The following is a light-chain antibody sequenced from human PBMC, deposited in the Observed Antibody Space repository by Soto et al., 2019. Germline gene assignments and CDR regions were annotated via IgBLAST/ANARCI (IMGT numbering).Light chain of an antibody. CDR1: QSVSSSY. V-gene: IGKV3-20*01. Sequence: EIVLTQSPSTLSLSPGERATLSCRASQSVSSSYLTWYQQKPGQAPSLIIYAASSRATGIPDRFSGSGSGTEFTLTISRLQPEDFAVYYCQQYYSSPLTLGDGTKVEIK. CDR3: QQYYSSPLT. CDR2: AAS. J-gene: IGKJ4*01.